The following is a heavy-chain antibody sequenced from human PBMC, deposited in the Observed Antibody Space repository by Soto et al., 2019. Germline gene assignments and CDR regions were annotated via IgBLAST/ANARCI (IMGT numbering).Heavy chain of an antibody. D-gene: IGHD5-18*01. J-gene: IGHJ5*02. CDR1: GYTFTSYG. CDR3: AREDGYSYGDNWFDP. Sequence: ASLKVSCKASGYTFTSYGISWVRQAPGQGLEWMGWISAYNGNTNYAQKLQGRVTMTTDTSTSTAYMELRSLRSDDTAVYYCAREDGYSYGDNWFDPWGQGTLVTVSS. V-gene: IGHV1-18*01. CDR2: ISAYNGNT.